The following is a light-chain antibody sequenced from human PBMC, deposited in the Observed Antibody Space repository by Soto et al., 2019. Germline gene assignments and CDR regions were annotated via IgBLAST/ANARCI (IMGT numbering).Light chain of an antibody. V-gene: IGKV1-39*01. CDR3: QQSRTTAYT. CDR1: QDVVNY. J-gene: IGKJ2*01. Sequence: DIDMTQAPSSLSASVGDRVTITCRAGQDVVNYLNWYQQKPGKAPRLLIYAASSLQSGVPSRFSGSGSGTTFTLTITDLQPEDVATCYCQQSRTTAYTFAQGTKVDIK. CDR2: AAS.